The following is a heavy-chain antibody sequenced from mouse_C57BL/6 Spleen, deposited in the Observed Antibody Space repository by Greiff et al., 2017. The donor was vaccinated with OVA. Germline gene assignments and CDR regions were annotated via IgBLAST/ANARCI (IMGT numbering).Heavy chain of an antibody. CDR3: TRARGNYIAY. CDR1: GFTFSSYA. Sequence: EVKLQESGEGLVKPGGSLKLSCAASGFTFSSYAMSWVRQTPEKRLEWVAYISSGGDYIYYADTVKGRFTISRDNARNTLYLQMSSLKSEDTAMYYCTRARGNYIAYWGQGTLVTVSA. D-gene: IGHD2-1*01. J-gene: IGHJ3*01. V-gene: IGHV5-9-1*02. CDR2: ISSGGDYI.